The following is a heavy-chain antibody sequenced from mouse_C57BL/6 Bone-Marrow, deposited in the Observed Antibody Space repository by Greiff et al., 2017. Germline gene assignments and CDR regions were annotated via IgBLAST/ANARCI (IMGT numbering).Heavy chain of an antibody. Sequence: QVQLQQPGAELVRPGSSVKLSCKASGYTFTSYWMHWVKQRPIQGLEWIGNIDPSDSETHYNQKFKDKATLTVDKSSSTAYMQLSSLTSEDSAVYYCARSGEDSSGHWYFDVWGTGTTVTVSS. CDR1: GYTFTSYW. CDR2: IDPSDSET. V-gene: IGHV1-52*01. D-gene: IGHD3-2*02. CDR3: ARSGEDSSGHWYFDV. J-gene: IGHJ1*03.